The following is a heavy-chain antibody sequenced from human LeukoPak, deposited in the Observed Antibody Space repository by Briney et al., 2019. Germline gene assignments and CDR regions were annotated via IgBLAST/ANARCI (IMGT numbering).Heavy chain of an antibody. D-gene: IGHD6-19*01. J-gene: IGHJ4*02. CDR2: IYSSVSI. Sequence: SETLSLTCTVSGGSISSYYCSWIRQPPGKGLEWIGNIYSSVSINYNPSLKSRVSISVDTSKKQFSLKLSSVTAADTAVYYCARRVAGAGFGYWGQGTLVTVSS. CDR1: GGSISSYY. V-gene: IGHV4-59*08. CDR3: ARRVAGAGFGY.